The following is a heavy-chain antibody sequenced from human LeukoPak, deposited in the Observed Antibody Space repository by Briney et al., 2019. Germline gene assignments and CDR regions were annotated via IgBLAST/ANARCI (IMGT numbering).Heavy chain of an antibody. CDR3: ARGLYYDTNGYPALQY. V-gene: IGHV1-18*01. CDR2: ISAYNGNT. Sequence: ASAKVSCKPSGYTFTNYGFTWVRQAPGQGLEWMGWISAYNGNTNYARKVQDRITMTTDTSTSTAYMELRSLGSDDTAVYRCARGLYYDTNGYPALQYWGQGTLVTVSS. CDR1: GYTFTNYG. D-gene: IGHD3-22*01. J-gene: IGHJ4*02.